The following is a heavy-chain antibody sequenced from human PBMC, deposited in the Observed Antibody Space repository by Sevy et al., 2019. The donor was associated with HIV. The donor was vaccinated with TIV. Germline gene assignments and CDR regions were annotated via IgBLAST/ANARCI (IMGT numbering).Heavy chain of an antibody. J-gene: IGHJ3*02. Sequence: GGSLRLSCAASGFTFSSYSMNWVRQAPGKGLEWVSSISSSSSYIDYADSVKGRFTMSRDNAKNSLYLQMNSLRAEDTAVYYCARVVAVAGCDAFDIWGQGTMVTVSS. D-gene: IGHD6-19*01. CDR2: ISSSSSYI. CDR1: GFTFSSYS. V-gene: IGHV3-21*01. CDR3: ARVVAVAGCDAFDI.